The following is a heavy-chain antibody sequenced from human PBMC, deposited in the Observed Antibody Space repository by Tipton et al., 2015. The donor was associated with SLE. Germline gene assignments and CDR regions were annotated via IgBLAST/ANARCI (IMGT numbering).Heavy chain of an antibody. CDR2: IYYSGST. Sequence: TLSLTCTVSGGSISSSSYYWGWIRQPPGKGLEWIGSIYYSGSTYYNPSLKSRVTISVDTFKSQFSLRLRSVTAADAAIYYCVAHVGRNPSAPDSQWFDPWGQGTPVTVSS. CDR3: VAHVGRNPSAPDSQWFDP. D-gene: IGHD1-26*01. V-gene: IGHV4-39*07. CDR1: GGSISSSSYY. J-gene: IGHJ5*02.